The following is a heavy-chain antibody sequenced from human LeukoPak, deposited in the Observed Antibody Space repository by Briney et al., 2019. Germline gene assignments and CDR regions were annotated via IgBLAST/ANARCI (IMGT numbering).Heavy chain of an antibody. CDR2: INHSRST. V-gene: IGHV4-34*01. J-gene: IGHJ6*03. CDR3: ARAHYGDYFYYYYYMDV. CDR1: GGSFSGYY. Sequence: SETLSLTCAVYGGSFSGYYWSWIRQPPGKGLQWIGEINHSRSTNYNPSLKSRVTISLDTSKNQFSLKLSSVTAADTALYYCARAHYGDYFYYYYYMDVWGKGTTVTISS. D-gene: IGHD4-17*01.